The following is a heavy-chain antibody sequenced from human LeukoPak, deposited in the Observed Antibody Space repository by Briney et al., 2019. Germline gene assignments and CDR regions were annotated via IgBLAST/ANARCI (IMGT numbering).Heavy chain of an antibody. CDR2: ISAFNGNT. CDR1: GYTFSSYG. J-gene: IGHJ4*02. Sequence: ASVKVSCKASGYTFSSYGISWVRQAPGQGPEWMGWISAFNGNTNYVQKFQGRVTMTTDTSTSTAYMELRSVRSDDTAVYYCARIYCCGGNCYGPPDYWGQGALVTVSS. CDR3: ARIYCCGGNCYGPPDY. D-gene: IGHD2-15*01. V-gene: IGHV1-18*01.